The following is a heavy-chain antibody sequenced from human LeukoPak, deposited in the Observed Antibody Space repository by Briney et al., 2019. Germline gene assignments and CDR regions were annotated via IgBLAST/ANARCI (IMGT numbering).Heavy chain of an antibody. CDR1: GFTFSSYS. Sequence: GGSLRLSCAASGFTFSSYSMNWVRQAPGKGLEWVSSISSSSSYIYYADSVKGRFTISRDNAKNSLYLQMDSLRAEDTAVYYCAKNLYCGGGSCYPSALGMDVWGQGTTVTVSS. D-gene: IGHD2-15*01. V-gene: IGHV3-21*04. J-gene: IGHJ6*02. CDR3: AKNLYCGGGSCYPSALGMDV. CDR2: ISSSSSYI.